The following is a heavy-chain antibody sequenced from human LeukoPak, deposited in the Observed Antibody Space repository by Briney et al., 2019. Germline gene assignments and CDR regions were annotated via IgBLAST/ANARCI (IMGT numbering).Heavy chain of an antibody. V-gene: IGHV4-59*01. J-gene: IGHJ4*02. CDR3: ARAGRTISGSFDT. CDR2: IFDIGST. Sequence: KPSETLSLTCTVSGVSIRTDYWSWIRQTPGKGLEWIAYIFDIGSTTYNPSLKSRVTMSMDTSKNQFSLTLSSVTAADAGMYYCARAGRTISGSFDTWGQGTLVTVSS. CDR1: GVSIRTDY. D-gene: IGHD4/OR15-4a*01.